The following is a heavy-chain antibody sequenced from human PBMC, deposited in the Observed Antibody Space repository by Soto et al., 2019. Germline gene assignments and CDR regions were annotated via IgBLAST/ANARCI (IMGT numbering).Heavy chain of an antibody. CDR2: INPSGGST. J-gene: IGHJ5*02. CDR3: ARVHYGSGSYPQDDP. Sequence: ASVKVSCKASGYTFTSYYMHWVRQAPGQGLEWMGIINPSGGSTSYAQKFQGRVTMTRDTSTSTVYMELSSLRSEDTAVYYCARVHYGSGSYPQDDPWGQGTMVTVSS. V-gene: IGHV1-46*01. D-gene: IGHD3-10*01. CDR1: GYTFTSYY.